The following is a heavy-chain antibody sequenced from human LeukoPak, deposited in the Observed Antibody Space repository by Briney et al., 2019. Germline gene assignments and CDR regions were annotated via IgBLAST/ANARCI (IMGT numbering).Heavy chain of an antibody. CDR3: ARLSQDVSRGRYLFAFEI. D-gene: IGHD3-22*01. J-gene: IGHJ3*02. CDR2: LKHDGIEK. V-gene: IGHV3-7*02. Sequence: GGSLRLSCAASGFAFSSYWMDWVRQAPGKGPEWVANLKHDGIEKYLVDSVKGRFAISRDNAKNSLYLQMNSLRAEDTAVYYCARLSQDVSRGRYLFAFEIWGQGTMVTVSS. CDR1: GFAFSSYW.